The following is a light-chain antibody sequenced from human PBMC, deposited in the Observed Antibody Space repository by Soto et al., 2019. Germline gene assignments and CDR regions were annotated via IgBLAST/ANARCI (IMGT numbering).Light chain of an antibody. CDR2: GAS. CDR1: QSVGSS. CDR3: QHYNSYSEA. J-gene: IGKJ1*01. Sequence: EMVLTQSPVTLSVSPGEGATLSCRASQSVGSSLAWYQQKPGQPPRILIFGASTRVTGVPARFSGSGSGTEFTLTITSLQSDDFATYYCQHYNSYSEAVGQGTKVDIK. V-gene: IGKV3-15*01.